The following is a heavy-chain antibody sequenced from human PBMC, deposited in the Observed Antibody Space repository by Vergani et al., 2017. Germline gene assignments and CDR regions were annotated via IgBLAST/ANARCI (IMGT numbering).Heavy chain of an antibody. J-gene: IGHJ5*02. V-gene: IGHV4-61*02. CDR3: ARGETRTDWFDP. D-gene: IGHD3/OR15-3a*01. Sequence: QVQLHESGPGLVKPSETLSLICSVSGVSMQSGSFYWTWIRQTAETRLEWMGRVYPSGTTNYNHSLNGRVTIFVDKSKNLFSLRLKSVTAADTAVYYCARGETRTDWFDPWGQGTLVTVSS. CDR2: VYPSGTT. CDR1: GVSMQSGSFY.